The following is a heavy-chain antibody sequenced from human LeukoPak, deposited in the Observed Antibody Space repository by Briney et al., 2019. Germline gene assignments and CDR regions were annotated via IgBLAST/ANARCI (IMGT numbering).Heavy chain of an antibody. V-gene: IGHV3-30*18. CDR2: ISYDGSNK. Sequence: RGSLRLSCAPSGFTFSSYGMRWVRQAPRKGLEWVAVISYDGSNKYYKDSVKGRVTISRDNSKNTLYLQMSSLRAEDTAVYYCAKDEGALPAKYGNWGQGTLVTVSS. CDR1: GFTFSSYG. J-gene: IGHJ4*02. CDR3: AKDEGALPAKYGN. D-gene: IGHD1-1*01.